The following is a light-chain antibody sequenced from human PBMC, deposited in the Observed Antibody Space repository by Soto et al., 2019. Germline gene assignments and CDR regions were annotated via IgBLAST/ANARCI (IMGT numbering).Light chain of an antibody. V-gene: IGLV1-40*01. Sequence: QSVLTQPPSVSEAPGQRVTISCTGSSFNIGAGYDVHWYQQLPGTAPKLLIYGNSNRPSGVPDRFSGSKSGTSASLAITGLQAEDEADYYSQSYDSSLSGYVVFGGGTKLTVL. CDR2: GNS. CDR1: SFNIGAGYD. J-gene: IGLJ2*01. CDR3: QSYDSSLSGYVV.